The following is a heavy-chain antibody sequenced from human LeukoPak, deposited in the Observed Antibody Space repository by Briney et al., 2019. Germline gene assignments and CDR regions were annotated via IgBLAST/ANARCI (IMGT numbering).Heavy chain of an antibody. V-gene: IGHV4-59*01. CDR3: ARVTGYVIEDNFDY. Sequence: SETLSLTCTVSGGSIRSYYWSWIRQPPGKGLEWIGDIYYSGSTNYNPSLKSRVTISVDTSKNQFSLKLRSVTAADTAVYYCARVTGYVIEDNFDYWGRGTLVTVSS. CDR2: IYYSGST. CDR1: GGSIRSYY. D-gene: IGHD2-15*01. J-gene: IGHJ4*02.